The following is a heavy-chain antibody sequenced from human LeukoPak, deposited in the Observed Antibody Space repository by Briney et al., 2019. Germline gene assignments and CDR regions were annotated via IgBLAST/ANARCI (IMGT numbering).Heavy chain of an antibody. J-gene: IGHJ5*02. V-gene: IGHV1-2*02. D-gene: IGHD2-21*01. Sequence: ASVKVSCKASGYTFTGYYMHWVRQAPGQGLGWMGWINPNSGGTNYAQKFQGRVTMTRDTSISTAYMELSRLRSDDTAVYYCARDLGFDSNWFDPWGQGTLVTVSS. CDR1: GYTFTGYY. CDR3: ARDLGFDSNWFDP. CDR2: INPNSGGT.